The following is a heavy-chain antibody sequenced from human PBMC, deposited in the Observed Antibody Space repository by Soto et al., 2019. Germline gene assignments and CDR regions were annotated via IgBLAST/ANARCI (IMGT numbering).Heavy chain of an antibody. CDR3: ARVSIAAYALDY. CDR2: IIPIFGTA. Sequence: SVKVSCKASGGTFSSYAISWVRQAPGQGLEWMGGIIPIFGTANYAQKFQGRVTITADKSTSTAYMELSSLRSEDTAVYYCARVSIAAYALDYWGQGTLVTVSS. V-gene: IGHV1-69*06. CDR1: GGTFSSYA. J-gene: IGHJ4*02. D-gene: IGHD6-6*01.